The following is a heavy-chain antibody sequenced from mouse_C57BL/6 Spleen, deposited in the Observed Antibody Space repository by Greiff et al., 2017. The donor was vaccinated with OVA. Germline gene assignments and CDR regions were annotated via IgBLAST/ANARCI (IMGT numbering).Heavy chain of an antibody. V-gene: IGHV1-64*01. CDR3: ANSGSSNYIFDY. D-gene: IGHD2-5*01. Sequence: QVQLQQPGAELVKPGASVKLSCKASGYTFTSYWMHWVKQRPGQGLEWIGMIHPNSGSTNYNEKFKSKATLTVDKSSSTAYMQLSSLTSEDSAVDYGANSGSSNYIFDYWGQGTTLTVSS. CDR2: IHPNSGST. J-gene: IGHJ2*01. CDR1: GYTFTSYW.